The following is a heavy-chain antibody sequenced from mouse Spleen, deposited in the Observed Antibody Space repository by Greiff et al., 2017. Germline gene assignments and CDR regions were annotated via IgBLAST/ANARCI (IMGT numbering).Heavy chain of an antibody. CDR2: INPNNGGT. CDR3: ARSGRSYGNYGFWFAY. J-gene: IGHJ3*01. D-gene: IGHD2-1*01. Sequence: EVKLQQSGPELVKPGASVKIPCKASGYTFTDYNMDWVKQSHGKSLEWIGDINPNNGGTIYNQKFKGKATLTVDKSSSTAYMELRSLTSEDTAVYYCARSGRSYGNYGFWFAYWGQGTLVTVSA. CDR1: GYTFTDYN. V-gene: IGHV1-18*01.